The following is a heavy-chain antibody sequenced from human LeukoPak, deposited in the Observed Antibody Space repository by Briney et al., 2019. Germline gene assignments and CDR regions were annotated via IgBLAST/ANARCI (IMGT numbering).Heavy chain of an antibody. CDR3: ARDSGIVVVVAATYAFDI. J-gene: IGHJ3*02. D-gene: IGHD2-15*01. V-gene: IGHV1-46*01. CDR1: GYTFTSYY. Sequence: ASVKVSCKASGYTFTSYYVHWVRQAPGQGLEWMGIINPSGGSTSYAQKFQGRVTMTRDTSTSTVYMELSSLRSEDTAVYYCARDSGIVVVVAATYAFDIWGQGTMVTVSS. CDR2: INPSGGST.